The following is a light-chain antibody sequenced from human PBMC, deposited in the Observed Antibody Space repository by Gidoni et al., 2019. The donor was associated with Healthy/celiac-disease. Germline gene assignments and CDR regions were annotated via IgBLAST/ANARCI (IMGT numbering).Light chain of an antibody. J-gene: IGKJ3*01. CDR1: QSVSSSH. CDR2: CAS. V-gene: IGKV3-20*01. CDR3: QQYGSSPPFP. Sequence: IVLTQSPGTLSLSRGERATLSCSASQSVSSSHLAWYQQKPGQAPSLLIYCASSRDPGIPDRFSGSGSVTAFTPTISSLEPHDFAVYYCQQYGSSPPFPFGPGTKVDIK.